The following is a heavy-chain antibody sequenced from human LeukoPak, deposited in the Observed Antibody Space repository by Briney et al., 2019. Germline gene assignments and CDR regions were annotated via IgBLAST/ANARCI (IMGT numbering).Heavy chain of an antibody. J-gene: IGHJ4*02. CDR1: GGSISSYY. D-gene: IGHD6-6*01. Sequence: SETLSLTCTVSGGSISSYYWSWIRQPPGKGLEWIGYIYYSGSTNYNPSLKSRVTISVDTSKNQFSLKLSSVTAADTAVYYCARVHSSSPPDYWGQGTLVTVSS. V-gene: IGHV4-59*12. CDR2: IYYSGST. CDR3: ARVHSSSPPDY.